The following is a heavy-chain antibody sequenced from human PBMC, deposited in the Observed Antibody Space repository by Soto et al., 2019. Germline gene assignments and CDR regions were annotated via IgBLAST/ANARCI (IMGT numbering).Heavy chain of an antibody. CDR2: INPSGGST. Sequence: ASVKVSCKASGYTFTSYYMHWVRQAPGQGLEWMGIINPSGGSTSYAQKFQGRVTMTRDTSTSTVYMELSSLRSEDTAVYYCARTSQMYYDFWSGYWDCDYWGRGTLVTVSS. V-gene: IGHV1-46*01. D-gene: IGHD3-3*01. CDR1: GYTFTSYY. J-gene: IGHJ4*02. CDR3: ARTSQMYYDFWSGYWDCDY.